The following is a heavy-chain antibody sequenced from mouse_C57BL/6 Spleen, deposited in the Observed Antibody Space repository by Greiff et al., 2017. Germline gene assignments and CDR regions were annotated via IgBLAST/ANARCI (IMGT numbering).Heavy chain of an antibody. CDR2: IDPSDSYT. Sequence: QVQLQQPGAELVRPGTSVKLSCKASGYTFTSYWMHWVKQRPGQGLEWIGVIDPSDSYTNYNQKFKGKATLTVATSSSTAYMQLSSLTSEDSAVYYCARFYYVRDYGGQGTTLTVSS. CDR3: ARFYYVRDY. D-gene: IGHD1-1*01. V-gene: IGHV1-59*01. CDR1: GYTFTSYW. J-gene: IGHJ2*01.